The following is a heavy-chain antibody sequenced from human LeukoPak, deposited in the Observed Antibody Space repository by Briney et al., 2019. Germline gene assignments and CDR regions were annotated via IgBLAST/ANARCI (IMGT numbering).Heavy chain of an antibody. CDR3: ASSHYDILTGYYPRFDY. J-gene: IGHJ4*02. CDR2: FYTSGST. Sequence: PSQTLSLTCTVSGGSIGSGNYYWSWIRQPAGKGLKWIGRFYTSGSTNYNPSLKSRVTISADTSKNQFSLKLSSVTAADTAVYYCASSHYDILTGYYPRFDYWGQGTLVTVSS. CDR1: GGSIGSGNYY. V-gene: IGHV4-61*02. D-gene: IGHD3-9*01.